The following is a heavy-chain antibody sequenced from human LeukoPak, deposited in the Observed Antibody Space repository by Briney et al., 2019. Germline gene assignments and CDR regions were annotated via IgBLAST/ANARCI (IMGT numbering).Heavy chain of an antibody. V-gene: IGHV4-61*01. CDR1: GGSISSSNYY. CDR3: ARGYCSGDSCYYFDY. J-gene: IGHJ4*02. CDR2: MYYSGST. Sequence: PSETLSLTCTVSGGSISSSNYYWNWIRQPPGKGLEWIGYMYYSGSTNYNPSLKSRVTISVDASKNQFSLELTSVTAADTAVYYCARGYCSGDSCYYFDYWGQGTLVTVSS. D-gene: IGHD2-15*01.